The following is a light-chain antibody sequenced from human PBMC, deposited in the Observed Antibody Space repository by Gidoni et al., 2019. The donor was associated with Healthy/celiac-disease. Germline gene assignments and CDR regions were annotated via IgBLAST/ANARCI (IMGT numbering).Light chain of an antibody. Sequence: ELVLSQSPGTMSLSPEGRATLSCRASQSVSSSYLAWYQQKPGQAPGLLIYGASSGSGTDFTLTISRLEPEDFAVYYCQQYGSSPTLTFGGGTKVEIK. CDR3: QQYGSSPTLT. CDR2: GAS. J-gene: IGKJ4*01. V-gene: IGKV3-20*01. CDR1: QSVSSSY.